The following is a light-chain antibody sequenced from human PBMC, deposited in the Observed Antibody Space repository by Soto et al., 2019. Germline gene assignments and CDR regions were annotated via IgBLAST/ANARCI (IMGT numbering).Light chain of an antibody. J-gene: IGKJ1*01. Sequence: QMTQSPSSMSASVGDRVTITCRASQDIGNDLGWYQQKPGKAPRLLISTASTLESGVPARFSGSGSGTHFILTISSLQPEDFATYFCLQDYNYPRTFGQGTQVEI. CDR1: QDIGND. CDR3: LQDYNYPRT. CDR2: TAS. V-gene: IGKV1-6*01.